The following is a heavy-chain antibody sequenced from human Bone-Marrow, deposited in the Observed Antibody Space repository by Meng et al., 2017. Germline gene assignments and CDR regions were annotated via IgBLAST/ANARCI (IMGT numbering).Heavy chain of an antibody. CDR2: INPNSGGT. CDR3: ARERKTTVTTYAFDI. Sequence: ASVKVSCKASGYTFTGYYMRCVRQAPGQGLEWMGRINPNSGGTNYAQKFQGRVTMTRDTSISTAYMELSRLRSDDTAVYYCARERKTTVTTYAFDIWGQGTMVTVSS. V-gene: IGHV1-2*06. D-gene: IGHD4-17*01. J-gene: IGHJ3*02. CDR1: GYTFTGYY.